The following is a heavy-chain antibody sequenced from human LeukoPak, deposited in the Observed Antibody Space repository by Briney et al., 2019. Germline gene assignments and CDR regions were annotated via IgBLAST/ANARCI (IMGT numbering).Heavy chain of an antibody. Sequence: SVKVSCKASGYTLTDYYIHWVRQAPGQGLEWVGWINPNSGVTNYAQKFQGRVTLTRDTPISTAYMEVSRLRSDDTAVYYCARAHMTTVTLGDYWGQGSLVTVSS. J-gene: IGHJ4*02. CDR1: GYTLTDYY. V-gene: IGHV1-2*02. CDR3: ARAHMTTVTLGDY. D-gene: IGHD4-11*01. CDR2: INPNSGVT.